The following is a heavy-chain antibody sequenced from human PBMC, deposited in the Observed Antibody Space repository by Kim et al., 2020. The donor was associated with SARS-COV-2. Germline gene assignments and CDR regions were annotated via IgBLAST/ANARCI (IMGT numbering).Heavy chain of an antibody. V-gene: IGHV3-23*01. CDR3: SAGTFDY. D-gene: IGHD1-1*01. CDR1: GLIFSKYA. CDR2: ITSSGSAT. Sequence: GGSLRLSCAASGLIFSKYAMAWVRQVPGKGLQWVSAITSSGSATYYADSVRDRFTISRDQSRSTLYLQMDSLRGEDTAVYYCSAGTFDYWGQGTLVSVSS. J-gene: IGHJ4*02.